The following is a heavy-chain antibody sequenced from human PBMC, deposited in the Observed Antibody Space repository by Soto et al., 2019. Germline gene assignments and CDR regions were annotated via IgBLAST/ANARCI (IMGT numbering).Heavy chain of an antibody. CDR3: AKVPSREEILLMDV. CDR1: GFTFSSYG. CDR2: ITYDGSNK. Sequence: GGSLRLSCAASGFTFSSYGMHWVRQAPGKGLEWVAVITYDGSNKYYADSVKGQFTISRNNSKNTLYLQMNSLRAEDTAVYYCAKVPSREEILLMDVWGKGTTVTVSS. J-gene: IGHJ6*04. V-gene: IGHV3-30*18.